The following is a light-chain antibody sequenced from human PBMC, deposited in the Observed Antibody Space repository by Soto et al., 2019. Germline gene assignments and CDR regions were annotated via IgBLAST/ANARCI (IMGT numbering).Light chain of an antibody. CDR2: KAS. CDR1: RNIGSW. Sequence: DIQMTQSPSTLSASIGDRVTITCRASRNIGSWLAWYQQKAGKAPNLLIYKASTLETGVPSRFSGSASGTEFTLTISSLQPDDFATYYCQQHANYPITFGGGTKVDIK. CDR3: QQHANYPIT. J-gene: IGKJ4*01. V-gene: IGKV1-5*03.